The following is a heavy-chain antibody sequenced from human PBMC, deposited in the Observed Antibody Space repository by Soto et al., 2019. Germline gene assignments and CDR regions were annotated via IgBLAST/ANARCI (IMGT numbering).Heavy chain of an antibody. CDR3: ARALLKLWPHYYYGMDV. V-gene: IGHV4-30-4*01. D-gene: IGHD3-16*01. CDR2: IYYSGST. J-gene: IGHJ6*02. CDR1: GGSISSGDYY. Sequence: PXATLSLTCTVSGGSISSGDYYWSWIRQPPGKGLEWIGYIYYSGSTYYNPSLKSRVTISVDTSKNQFPLKQTSVTAADTAVYYCARALLKLWPHYYYGMDVWGQGTTVTVSS.